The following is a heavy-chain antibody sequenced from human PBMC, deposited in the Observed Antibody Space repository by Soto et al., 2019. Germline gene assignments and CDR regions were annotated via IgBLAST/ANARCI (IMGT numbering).Heavy chain of an antibody. V-gene: IGHV3-15*07. J-gene: IGHJ6*02. Sequence: GGSLRLSCAASGFTFSNAWMNWVRQAPGKGLEWVGRIKSKTDGGTTDYAAPVKGRFTISRDDSKNTLYLQMNSLKTEDTAVYYCTTDYAVRGVITMNTRYYYGMDVWGQGTTVTVSS. CDR2: IKSKTDGGTT. D-gene: IGHD3-10*01. CDR3: TTDYAVRGVITMNTRYYYGMDV. CDR1: GFTFSNAW.